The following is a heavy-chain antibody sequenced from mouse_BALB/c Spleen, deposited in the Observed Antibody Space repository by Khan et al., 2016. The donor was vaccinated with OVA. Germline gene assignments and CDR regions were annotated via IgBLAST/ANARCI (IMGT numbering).Heavy chain of an antibody. J-gene: IGHJ4*01. CDR1: GYTFPSYW. CDR3: ASSNYYGSSLYAMDY. CDR2: IAPGSGSS. V-gene: IGHV1S41*01. D-gene: IGHD1-1*01. Sequence: DLVKPGASVKLSCKASGYTFPSYWIIWIKQRPGQGLEWIGRIAPGSGSSSYNEMFKGTATLTVDTSSNTAYIQLSSLSSKDSAVYFCASSNYYGSSLYAMDYWGQGTSVTVSS.